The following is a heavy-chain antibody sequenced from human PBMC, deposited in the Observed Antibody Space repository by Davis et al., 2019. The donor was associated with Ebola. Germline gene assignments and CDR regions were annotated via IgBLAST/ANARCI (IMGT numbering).Heavy chain of an antibody. J-gene: IGHJ4*02. Sequence: GESLKISCAASGFTFSSYAMNWVRQAPGKGLEWVSSISSSSGYIYYADSVKGRFTISRDNAKNSLYLQMKSLRDEDTAVYYCARDVVGASFDYWGQGTLVTVSS. CDR3: ARDVVGASFDY. D-gene: IGHD1-26*01. CDR1: GFTFSSYA. V-gene: IGHV3-21*01. CDR2: ISSSSGYI.